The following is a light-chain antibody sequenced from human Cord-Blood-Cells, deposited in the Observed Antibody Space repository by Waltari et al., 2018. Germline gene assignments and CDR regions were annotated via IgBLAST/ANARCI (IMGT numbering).Light chain of an antibody. CDR1: QSVSSN. CDR2: GAS. J-gene: IGKJ2*01. Sequence: EIVMTQSPATLSVSPGERATLSCRASQSVSSNLAWNQQKPGQAPRLLIYGASTRATGIPARFSGSGSGTEFTLTISSLQSEDFAVYYCQQYNNWPPYTFGQGTKLVIK. CDR3: QQYNNWPPYT. V-gene: IGKV3-15*01.